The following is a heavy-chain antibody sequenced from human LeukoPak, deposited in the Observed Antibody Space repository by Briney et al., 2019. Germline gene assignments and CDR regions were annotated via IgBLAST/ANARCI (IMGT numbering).Heavy chain of an antibody. CDR1: GFTFSSYG. D-gene: IGHD2-21*02. J-gene: IGHJ4*02. V-gene: IGHV3-30*18. CDR2: ISYDGSNK. CDR3: AKDSPAYCGGDCYFDY. Sequence: PGGSLRLSCAASGFTFSSYGMHWVRQAPGKGLEWVAVISYDGSNKYYADSVKGRFTISRDNSKNTLYLQMNSLRAEDTAVYYCAKDSPAYCGGDCYFDYWGQGTLVTVSS.